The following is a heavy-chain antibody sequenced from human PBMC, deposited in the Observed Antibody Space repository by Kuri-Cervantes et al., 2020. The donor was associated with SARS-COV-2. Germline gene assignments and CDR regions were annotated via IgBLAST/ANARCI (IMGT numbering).Heavy chain of an antibody. CDR3: ARDLYFWSGYYYYYYGMDV. V-gene: IGHV4-61*02. J-gene: IGHJ6*02. D-gene: IGHD3-3*01. CDR1: GGSISSGSYY. CDR2: IYTSGST. Sequence: SETLSLTCTVSGGSISSGSYYWSWIRQPAGKGLEWIGRIYTSGSTNYNPSLKSRVTISVDTSKNQFSLKLSSVTAADTAVYYCARDLYFWSGYYYYYYGMDVWGQGTTVTVSS.